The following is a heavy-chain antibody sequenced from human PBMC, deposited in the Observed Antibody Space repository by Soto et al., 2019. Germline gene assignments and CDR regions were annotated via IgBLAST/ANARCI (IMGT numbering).Heavy chain of an antibody. D-gene: IGHD6-13*01. J-gene: IGHJ4*02. CDR2: INPNSGGT. CDR3: ARPAATTDYFDY. V-gene: IGHV1-2*04. Sequence: ASVKVYCKASGYTFTGYYMHWVRQAPGQGLEWMGWINPNSGGTNYAQKFQGWVTMTRDTSISTAYMELSRLRSDDTAVYYCARPAATTDYFDYWGQGTLVTVSS. CDR1: GYTFTGYY.